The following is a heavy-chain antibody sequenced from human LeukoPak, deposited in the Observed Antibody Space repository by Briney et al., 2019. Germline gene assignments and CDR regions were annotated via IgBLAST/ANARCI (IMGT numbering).Heavy chain of an antibody. V-gene: IGHV3-53*01. D-gene: IGHD6-13*01. CDR3: ARGRGDSSSWYFDY. CDR1: GFTVSSNY. J-gene: IGHJ4*02. Sequence: GGSLRLSCAASGFTVSSNYMSRVRQAPGKGLEWVSVIYSGGSTYYADSVKGRFTISRDNAKNSLYLQMNSLRVEDTAVYYCARGRGDSSSWYFDYWGQGTLVTVSS. CDR2: IYSGGST.